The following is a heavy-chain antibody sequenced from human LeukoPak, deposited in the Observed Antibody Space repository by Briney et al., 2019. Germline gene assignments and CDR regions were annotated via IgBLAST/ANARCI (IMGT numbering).Heavy chain of an antibody. D-gene: IGHD2-2*01. J-gene: IGHJ6*03. CDR1: GFTFSSYS. CDR2: IDSSSSTI. Sequence: PGGSLRLSCAASGFTFSSYSMNWVRQAPGKGLEWVSYIDSSSSTIYYADSVKGRFTISRDNAENSLNLQMNSLRAEDAAVYYCARDENPTVDCSSSSCIYFYYMDVWGKGTTVTVSS. CDR3: ARDENPTVDCSSSSCIYFYYMDV. V-gene: IGHV3-48*04.